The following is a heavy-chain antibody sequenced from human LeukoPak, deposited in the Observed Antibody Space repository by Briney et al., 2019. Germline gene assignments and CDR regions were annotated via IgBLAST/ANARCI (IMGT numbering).Heavy chain of an antibody. Sequence: SETLSLTCTMSGDSTNTYFWSWIRQPPGKGLEWIGYIYYTGTTNYNPSLKSRVTISVDTSKNQFSLRLSSVTAADTAVYYCASKSSDHGELRFVYWGQGTLVTVSS. J-gene: IGHJ4*02. CDR2: IYYTGTT. CDR3: ASKSSDHGELRFVY. V-gene: IGHV4-59*01. D-gene: IGHD4-17*01. CDR1: GDSTNTYF.